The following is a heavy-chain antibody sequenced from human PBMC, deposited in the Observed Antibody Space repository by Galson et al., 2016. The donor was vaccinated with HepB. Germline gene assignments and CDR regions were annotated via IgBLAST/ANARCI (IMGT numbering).Heavy chain of an antibody. Sequence: SLRLSCAASGFSFSSYSMNWVRQAPGKGLEWVSSITSSNTYTYYADSVKGRFTISRDNAKNSLYLHMNSLRAEDTAMYYCAREIGYVRFGYHYGMDVWGQGALVTVSS. V-gene: IGHV3-21*06. CDR1: GFSFSSYS. J-gene: IGHJ6*02. D-gene: IGHD3-10*01. CDR3: AREIGYVRFGYHYGMDV. CDR2: ITSSNTYT.